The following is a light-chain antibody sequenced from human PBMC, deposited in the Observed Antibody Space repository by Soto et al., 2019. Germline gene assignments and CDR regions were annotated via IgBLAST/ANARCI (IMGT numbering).Light chain of an antibody. CDR1: SSNIGAGYD. V-gene: IGLV1-40*01. CDR3: QSYNRSRSVPV. CDR2: GNN. J-gene: IGLJ7*02. Sequence: QSVLTQPPSVSGAPGQRITISCTGSSSNIGAGYDVHWYQQLPGTAPKLLIYGNNNRPSGVPDRFSGSKSGTSASLAITGLGVEEGGNYYCQSYNRSRSVPVLGGAPQRTAL.